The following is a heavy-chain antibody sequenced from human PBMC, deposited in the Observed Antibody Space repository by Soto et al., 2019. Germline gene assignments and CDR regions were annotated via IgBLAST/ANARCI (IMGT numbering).Heavy chain of an antibody. V-gene: IGHV1-2*04. D-gene: IGHD3-10*01. J-gene: IGHJ6*03. CDR3: ARDNYGSGSYYMDV. CDR1: GYTFTGYY. Sequence: GASVKVSCXASGYTFTGYYMHWVRQAPGQGLEWMGWINPNSGGTNYAQKFQGWVTMTRDTSISTAYMELSRLRSDDTAVYYCARDNYGSGSYYMDVWGKGTTVTVSS. CDR2: INPNSGGT.